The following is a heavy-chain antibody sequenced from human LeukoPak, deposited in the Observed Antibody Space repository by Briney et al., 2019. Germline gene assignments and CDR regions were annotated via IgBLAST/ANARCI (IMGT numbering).Heavy chain of an antibody. CDR1: GYTFTRYY. CDR3: ARDSSTSSLADP. V-gene: IGHV1-46*01. Sequence: ASVKVSCKASGYTFTRYYMHWVRQAPGQGLEWMGIIHPSSGSTSYAQKSEGRVTLTRDTSTSTVYMELISLRSEDTAVYYCARDSSTSSLADPWGQGTLVTVSS. CDR2: IHPSSGST. J-gene: IGHJ5*02. D-gene: IGHD2-2*01.